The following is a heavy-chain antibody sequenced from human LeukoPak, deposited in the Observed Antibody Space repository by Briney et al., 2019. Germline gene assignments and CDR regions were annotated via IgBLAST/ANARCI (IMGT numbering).Heavy chain of an antibody. J-gene: IGHJ3*02. CDR2: INPNSGNT. CDR3: ARLDLGITMVQGGDAFDI. D-gene: IGHD3-10*01. V-gene: IGHV1-8*01. CDR1: GYTFTSYD. Sequence: ASVKVSCKASGYTFTSYDINWVRQATGQGLEWMGWINPNSGNTGYAQTFQGRVTMTRNTSISTAYMELSSLRSEDTAVYYCARLDLGITMVQGGDAFDIWGQGTMVTVSS.